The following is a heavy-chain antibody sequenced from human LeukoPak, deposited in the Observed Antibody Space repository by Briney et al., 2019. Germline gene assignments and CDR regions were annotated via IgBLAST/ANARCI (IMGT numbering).Heavy chain of an antibody. J-gene: IGHJ4*02. CDR1: GGSFSGYY. V-gene: IGHV4-34*01. D-gene: IGHD3-16*01. Sequence: SETLSLTCAVYGGSFSGYYWSWIRQPPGKGLEWIGEINHSGSTNYNPSLKSRVTISVDTSKNQFSLKLSSVTAADTAVYYCARGGGSRVPVGYWGQGTQVTVSS. CDR2: INHSGST. CDR3: ARGGGSRVPVGY.